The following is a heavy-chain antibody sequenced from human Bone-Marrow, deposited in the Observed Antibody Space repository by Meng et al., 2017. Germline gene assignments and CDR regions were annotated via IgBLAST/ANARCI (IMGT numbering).Heavy chain of an antibody. CDR2: IKQDGSEK. D-gene: IGHD2-15*01. J-gene: IGHJ6*02. Sequence: GESLKISCAASGFTFSSYAINWVRQAPGKGLEWVANIKQDGSEKYYVDSVKGRFTISRDNAKNSLYLQMNSLRAEDTAVYYCARIYTPSYYYYYGMDVWGQGTTVTVSS. V-gene: IGHV3-7*01. CDR3: ARIYTPSYYYYYGMDV. CDR1: GFTFSSYA.